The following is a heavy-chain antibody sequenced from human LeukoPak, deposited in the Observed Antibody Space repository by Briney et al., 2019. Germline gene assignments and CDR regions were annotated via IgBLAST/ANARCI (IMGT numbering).Heavy chain of an antibody. CDR2: IYYSGST. CDR1: GGSISSSSDY. D-gene: IGHD3-22*01. V-gene: IGHV4-39*07. Sequence: SETLSLTCTVSGGSISSSSDYWGWIRQPPGKGLEWIGSIYYSGSTYYNPSLKSRVTISVDTSKNQFSLKLSSVTAADTAVYYCASTPRITMIVASDYWGQGTLVTVSS. CDR3: ASTPRITMIVASDY. J-gene: IGHJ4*02.